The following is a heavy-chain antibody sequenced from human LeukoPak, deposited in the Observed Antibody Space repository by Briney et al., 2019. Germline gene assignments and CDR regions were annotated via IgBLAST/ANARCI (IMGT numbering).Heavy chain of an antibody. J-gene: IGHJ4*02. Sequence: RGSLRLSCAAPGFTFSSYGMHWVRQAPGKGLGSVAVISYDGSNKYYADSVKGRFTISRDNSKNTLYLQMNSLRAEDTAVYYCAKLPGIAVAGTDYWGQGTLVTVSS. D-gene: IGHD6-19*01. CDR3: AKLPGIAVAGTDY. V-gene: IGHV3-30*18. CDR2: ISYDGSNK. CDR1: GFTFSSYG.